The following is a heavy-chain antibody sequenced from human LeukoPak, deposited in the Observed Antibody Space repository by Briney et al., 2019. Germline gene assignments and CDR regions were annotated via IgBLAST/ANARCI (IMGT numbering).Heavy chain of an antibody. J-gene: IGHJ4*02. Sequence: SGGSLRLSCAASGFTFSSYAMHWVRQAPGKGLEWVAVISYDGSNKYYADSAKGRFTISRDNSKNTLYLQMNSLRAEDTAVYYCARETGSAVGSTDFDYWGQGTLVTVSS. D-gene: IGHD4-17*01. CDR2: ISYDGSNK. CDR1: GFTFSSYA. CDR3: ARETGSAVGSTDFDY. V-gene: IGHV3-30-3*01.